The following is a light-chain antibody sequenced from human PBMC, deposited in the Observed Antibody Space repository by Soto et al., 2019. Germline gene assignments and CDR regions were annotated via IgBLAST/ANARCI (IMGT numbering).Light chain of an antibody. CDR2: GAS. Sequence: EIVMTQSPATLSVSPGERATLSCRASQSVSSNLAWYQQKPGQAPRLLIYGASTRATGIPARFSGSGSGTESTPTISRLQSEDFAVYYCQQYNNWPPTFGQGTKVEIK. J-gene: IGKJ1*01. CDR1: QSVSSN. V-gene: IGKV3-15*01. CDR3: QQYNNWPPT.